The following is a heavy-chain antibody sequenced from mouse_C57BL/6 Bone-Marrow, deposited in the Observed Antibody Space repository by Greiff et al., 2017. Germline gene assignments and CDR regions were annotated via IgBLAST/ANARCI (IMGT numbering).Heavy chain of an antibody. CDR1: GFSLSTFGMG. CDR3: ARIRYYGSYWYFDV. D-gene: IGHD1-1*01. J-gene: IGHJ1*03. Sequence: QVTLKESGPGILQPSQSLSLTCSFSGFSLSTFGMGVGWIRQPSGKGLEWLAHIWWDDDKYYKPALKSRRTITKDTSKNQVFLKIANVDTADTATYYCARIRYYGSYWYFDVWGTGTTVTVSS. CDR2: IWWDDDK. V-gene: IGHV8-8*01.